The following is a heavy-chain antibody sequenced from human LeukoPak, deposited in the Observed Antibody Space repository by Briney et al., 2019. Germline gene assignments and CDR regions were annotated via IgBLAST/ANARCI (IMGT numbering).Heavy chain of an antibody. CDR1: GFTFSSYS. Sequence: PGGSLRLSCAASGFTFSSYSMNWVRQAPGKGLEWVSYISSSSSTIYYADSVKGRFTISRDNAKNSLYLQMNSLRAEDTAVYHCARAFGDFWSGYYPSYYNYYMDVWGKGTTVTVSS. V-gene: IGHV3-48*04. J-gene: IGHJ6*03. CDR2: ISSSSSTI. D-gene: IGHD3-3*01. CDR3: ARAFGDFWSGYYPSYYNYYMDV.